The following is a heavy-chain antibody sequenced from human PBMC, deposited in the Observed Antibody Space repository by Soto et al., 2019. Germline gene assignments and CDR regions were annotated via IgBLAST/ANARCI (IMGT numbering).Heavy chain of an antibody. J-gene: IGHJ5*02. V-gene: IGHV4-34*01. CDR1: GGSFSDYY. CDR3: ARDLSHSVIFGVGRFDP. Sequence: SETLSLTCAVYGGSFSDYYWSWIRQPPGKGLEWIGEINHSGSTNYNPSLKSRVTISVDTSKNQFSLKLSSVTAADTAVYYCARDLSHSVIFGVGRFDPWGQGTLVTVSS. D-gene: IGHD3-3*01. CDR2: INHSGST.